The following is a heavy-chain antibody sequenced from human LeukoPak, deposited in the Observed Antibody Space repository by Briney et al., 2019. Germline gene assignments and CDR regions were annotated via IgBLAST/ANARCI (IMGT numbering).Heavy chain of an antibody. CDR3: AKTPYCSGGSCYAVGWFDP. CDR1: GGSISSYY. Sequence: PSETLSLTCTVSGGSISSYYWSWIRQHPGKSLEWIGYIYYSGSTYYNPSLKSRVTISIDTSKNQFSLKLSSVTAADTAVYYCAKTPYCSGGSCYAVGWFDPWGQGTLVTVSS. D-gene: IGHD2-15*01. CDR2: IYYSGST. J-gene: IGHJ5*02. V-gene: IGHV4-59*06.